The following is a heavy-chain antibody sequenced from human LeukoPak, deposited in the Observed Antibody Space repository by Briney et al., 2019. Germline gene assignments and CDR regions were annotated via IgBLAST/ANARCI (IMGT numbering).Heavy chain of an antibody. CDR3: TRSIASQYYFDY. D-gene: IGHD6-6*01. CDR1: GFSFTSYW. Sequence: GGSLRLSCATSGFSFTSYWMHWVRQAPGKGLVWVSRIKSDGSNTGYADSVKGRFTISRDNAMDTLYLQMNSLRAEDTAVYYCTRSIASQYYFDYWGQGTLVTVSS. CDR2: IKSDGSNT. J-gene: IGHJ4*02. V-gene: IGHV3-74*01.